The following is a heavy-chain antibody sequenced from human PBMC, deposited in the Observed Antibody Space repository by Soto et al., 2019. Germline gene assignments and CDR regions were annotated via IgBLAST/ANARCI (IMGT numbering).Heavy chain of an antibody. D-gene: IGHD3-9*01. V-gene: IGHV4-4*02. CDR1: GGSISSSNW. CDR2: IYHSGST. Sequence: SETLSLTCAVSGGSISSSNWWRWVRQPPGKGLEWIGEIYHSGSTNYNPSLKSRVTISVDKSKNQFSLKLSSLTAADTAVYYFAAVYRCSYYDILVGVEKEIDVWGQGTLVTVSS. CDR3: AAVYRCSYYDILVGVEKEIDV. J-gene: IGHJ4*01.